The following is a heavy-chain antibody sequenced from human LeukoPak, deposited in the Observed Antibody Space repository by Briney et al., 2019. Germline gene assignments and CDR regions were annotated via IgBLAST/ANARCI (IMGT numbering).Heavy chain of an antibody. D-gene: IGHD1-26*01. CDR1: GFTFSSYW. J-gene: IGHJ3*02. Sequence: PGGSLRFSCAASGFTFSSYWMSWVRQAPGKGLEWVANIKQDGSEKYYVDSVKGRFTISRENAKNSLYLQMNSLRAEDTAVYYCARMGARDAFDIWGQGTMVTVSS. CDR2: IKQDGSEK. V-gene: IGHV3-7*03. CDR3: ARMGARDAFDI.